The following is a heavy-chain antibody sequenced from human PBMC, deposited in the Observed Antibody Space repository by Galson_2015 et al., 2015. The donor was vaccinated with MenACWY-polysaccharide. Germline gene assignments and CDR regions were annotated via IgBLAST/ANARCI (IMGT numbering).Heavy chain of an antibody. CDR2: IYPGDSEV. D-gene: IGHD2-8*01. CDR3: ARHGFGTAWSNFGY. CDR1: GYRFSTYW. V-gene: IGHV5-51*01. J-gene: IGHJ4*02. Sequence: QSGAEVKKPGESLKISCKGSGYRFSTYWIGWVRQRPGKGLEWMGIIYPGDSEVRNSPSFQGQVTFSVDKSINTAYLQWSSLKASDTATYYCARHGFGTAWSNFGYWGQGTRVTVSS.